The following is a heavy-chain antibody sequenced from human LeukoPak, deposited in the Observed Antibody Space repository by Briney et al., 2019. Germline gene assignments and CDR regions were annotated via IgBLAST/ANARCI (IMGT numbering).Heavy chain of an antibody. D-gene: IGHD4-23*01. V-gene: IGHV4-59*01. Sequence: SETLSLTCTDSGGSISSYYWSWIRQPPGKRLEWIGYIYYSGSTNYNPSLKSRVTISIDTSKNQFSLKLSSVTAADSAVYYCARPANSPYYTMDVWGQGTTVTVS. CDR2: IYYSGST. CDR1: GGSISSYY. CDR3: ARPANSPYYTMDV. J-gene: IGHJ6*02.